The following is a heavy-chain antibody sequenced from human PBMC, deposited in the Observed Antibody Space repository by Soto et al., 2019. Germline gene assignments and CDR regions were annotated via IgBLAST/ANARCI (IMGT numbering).Heavy chain of an antibody. CDR2: IFSSGST. J-gene: IGHJ6*02. CDR3: AREGGYDFSYYYYGMDV. V-gene: IGHV4-4*07. Sequence: PSETLSLTCTVSGGSINTFYWSWVRQPAGKGLEWIGRIFSSGSTYYNPSLKSRVTISVDTSKNQFSLKLSSVTAADTAVYYCAREGGYDFSYYYYGMDVWGQGTTVTVSS. D-gene: IGHD5-12*01. CDR1: GGSINTFY.